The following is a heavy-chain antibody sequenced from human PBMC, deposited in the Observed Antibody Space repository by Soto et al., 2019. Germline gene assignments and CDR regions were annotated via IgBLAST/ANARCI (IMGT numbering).Heavy chain of an antibody. D-gene: IGHD6-13*01. CDR3: ARAHPYSSSWYQANYYYYMDV. CDR1: GGSISSGGYY. J-gene: IGHJ6*03. V-gene: IGHV4-31*03. Sequence: SETLSLTCTVSGGSISSGGYYWSWIRQHPGKGLEWIGYIYYSGSTYYNPSLKSRVTISVDTSKNQFSLKLSSVTAADTAVYYCARAHPYSSSWYQANYYYYMDVWGKGTTVTVSS. CDR2: IYYSGST.